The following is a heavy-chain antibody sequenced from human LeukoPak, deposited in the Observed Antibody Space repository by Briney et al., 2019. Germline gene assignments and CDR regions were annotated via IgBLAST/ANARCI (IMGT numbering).Heavy chain of an antibody. CDR3: ARVGNYAWVLDY. Sequence: SETLSLTCTVPGGSISSGDYYWSWIRQPPGKGLEWIGYIYYSGSTYYNPSLKSRVTISVDTSKNQFSLKLSSVTAADTAVYYCARVGNYAWVLDYWGQGTLVTVSS. V-gene: IGHV4-30-4*01. CDR2: IYYSGST. J-gene: IGHJ4*02. CDR1: GGSISSGDYY. D-gene: IGHD1-7*01.